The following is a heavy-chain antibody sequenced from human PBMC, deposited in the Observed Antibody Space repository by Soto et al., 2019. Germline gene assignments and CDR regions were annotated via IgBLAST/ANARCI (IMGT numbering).Heavy chain of an antibody. CDR1: GGSISSSSYY. V-gene: IGHV4-39*01. CDR3: ARVQYCSGGSCYSHYYYYGMDV. Sequence: SETLSLTCTVSGGSISSSSYYWGWIRQPPGKGLEWIGSIYYSGSTYYNPSLKSRVTISVDTSKNQFSLKLSSVTAADTAVYYRARVQYCSGGSCYSHYYYYGMDVWGQGTTVTVSS. D-gene: IGHD2-15*01. CDR2: IYYSGST. J-gene: IGHJ6*02.